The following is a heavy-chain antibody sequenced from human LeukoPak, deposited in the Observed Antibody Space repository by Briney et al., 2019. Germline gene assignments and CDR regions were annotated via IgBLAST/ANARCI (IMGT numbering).Heavy chain of an antibody. Sequence: PGGSLRLSCAASGFTFSSLWMTWVRQAPGKGLEWVANINGDGSVKHYVDSVKGRFTISRDNARNSLLLQMDSLRAEDTAVYFCARDPRAAPHFDYWGQGTLVTVSS. CDR2: INGDGSVK. J-gene: IGHJ4*02. CDR3: ARDPRAAPHFDY. D-gene: IGHD6-6*01. V-gene: IGHV3-7*01. CDR1: GFTFSSLW.